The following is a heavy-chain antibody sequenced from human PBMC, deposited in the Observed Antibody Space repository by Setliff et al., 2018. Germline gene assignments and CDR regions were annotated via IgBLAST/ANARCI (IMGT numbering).Heavy chain of an antibody. D-gene: IGHD3-3*01. CDR3: ARENTAKNFWGEESDY. Sequence: ASVKVSCKVSGYTLTELSRHWVRQAPGKGLEWMGVINPGDGSTTYAQKFQGRVKMTRDTSTNTAYMQLNSLRFEDRAVYDCARENTAKNFWGEESDYWGQGTLVTVSS. CDR2: INPGDGST. V-gene: IGHV1-46*01. CDR1: GYTLTELS. J-gene: IGHJ4*02.